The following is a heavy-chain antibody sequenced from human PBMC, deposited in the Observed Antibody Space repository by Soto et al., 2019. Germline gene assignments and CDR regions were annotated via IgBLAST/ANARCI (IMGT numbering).Heavy chain of an antibody. J-gene: IGHJ6*02. CDR2: IKQDGSEK. CDR3: ARVGYYDFWSGYSNYGMDV. V-gene: IGHV3-7*01. D-gene: IGHD3-3*01. CDR1: GFTFSSYW. Sequence: GGSLRLSCAASGFTFSSYWMSWVRQAPGKGLEWVANIKQDGSEKYYVDSVKGRFTISRDNAKNSLYLQMNSLRAEDTAVYYCARVGYYDFWSGYSNYGMDVWGQETTVTVSS.